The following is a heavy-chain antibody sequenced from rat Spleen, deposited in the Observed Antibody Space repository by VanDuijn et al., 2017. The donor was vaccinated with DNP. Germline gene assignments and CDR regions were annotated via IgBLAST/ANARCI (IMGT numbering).Heavy chain of an antibody. CDR1: GYSITSNY. V-gene: IGHV3-1*01. D-gene: IGHD1-7*01. Sequence: EVQLQESGSGLVKPSQSLSLTCSVLGYSITSNYWGWIRKFPGNKMEYIGHISYSGSTNYNPSLKSRISITRNTSRNHFFLHLNSVTTEDTATYYCARWTRYFDYWGQGVMVTVSS. CDR2: ISYSGST. J-gene: IGHJ2*01. CDR3: ARWTRYFDY.